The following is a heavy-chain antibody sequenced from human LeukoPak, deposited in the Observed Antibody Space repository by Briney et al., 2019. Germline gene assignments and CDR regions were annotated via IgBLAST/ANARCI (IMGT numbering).Heavy chain of an antibody. Sequence: PGGSLRLSCAASGFTFSSYWMHWVRQAPGKGLVWVSRIDIDGSSTTYADSVKGRFTISGDNAKNTLYLQMNNLRAEDTAVYYCARDRPHNWFDPWGQGTLVTVSS. J-gene: IGHJ5*02. CDR3: ARDRPHNWFDP. CDR2: IDIDGSST. CDR1: GFTFSSYW. V-gene: IGHV3-74*01.